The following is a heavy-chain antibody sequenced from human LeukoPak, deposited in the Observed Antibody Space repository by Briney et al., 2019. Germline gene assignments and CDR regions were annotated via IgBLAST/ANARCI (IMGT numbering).Heavy chain of an antibody. J-gene: IGHJ6*04. D-gene: IGHD3-10*01. CDR1: GYGISSGYY. CDR3: ARVTYYGSGSYYSPYGMDV. Sequence: SETLSLTCAVSGYGISSGYYWGWIRQPPGKGLEWIGSIYHTGSTYYNPSLKSRVTISVDTSKNQFSLKLSSVTAADTAVYYCARVTYYGSGSYYSPYGMDVWGKGTTVTVSS. V-gene: IGHV4-38-2*01. CDR2: IYHTGST.